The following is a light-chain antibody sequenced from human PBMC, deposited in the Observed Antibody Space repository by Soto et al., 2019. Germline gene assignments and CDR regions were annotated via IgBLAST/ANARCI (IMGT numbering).Light chain of an antibody. J-gene: IGLJ7*01. V-gene: IGLV6-57*01. CDR3: QSYDSSNHAV. CDR1: SGSIASNY. CDR2: EDN. Sequence: NFMLTQPHSVSESPGKTLTISCTRSSGSIASNYVQWYKQRPGSSPTTVIYEDNQRPSGVPDRFSGSIDSSSNSASLTISGLTTEDEADYYCQSYDSSNHAVFGGGTQLTVL.